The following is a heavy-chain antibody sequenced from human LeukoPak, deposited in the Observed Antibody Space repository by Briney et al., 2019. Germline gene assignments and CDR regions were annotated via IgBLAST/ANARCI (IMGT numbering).Heavy chain of an antibody. V-gene: IGHV7-4-1*02. CDR2: INTNTGNP. Sequence: ASVKVSCKASGYIFDIYALIWVRQAPGQGLELMGWINTNTGNPTYAQGFTGRFVFSLDTSASTAYLQISSLKAEDTAVYYCARDYTLTLGTTTYFQHWGQGTLVTVSS. CDR3: ARDYTLTLGTTTYFQH. D-gene: IGHD1-7*01. J-gene: IGHJ1*01. CDR1: GYIFDIYA.